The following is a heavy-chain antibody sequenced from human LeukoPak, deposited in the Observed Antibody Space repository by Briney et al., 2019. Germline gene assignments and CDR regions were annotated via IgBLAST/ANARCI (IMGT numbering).Heavy chain of an antibody. CDR3: ARDQGSGKVVPAAIGAGYNWFDP. Sequence: SVKVSCKASVGTFSSYAISWVRQAPGQGLEWMGVIIPIFGTANYAQKFQGRVTITADKSTSTAYMELSSLRSEDTAVYYCARDQGSGKVVPAAIGAGYNWFDPWGQGTLVTVSS. CDR1: VGTFSSYA. V-gene: IGHV1-69*06. D-gene: IGHD2-2*01. CDR2: IIPIFGTA. J-gene: IGHJ5*02.